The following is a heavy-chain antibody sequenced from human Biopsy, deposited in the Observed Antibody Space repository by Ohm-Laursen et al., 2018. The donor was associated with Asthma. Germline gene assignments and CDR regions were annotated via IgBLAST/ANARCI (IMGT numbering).Heavy chain of an antibody. D-gene: IGHD6-6*01. CDR2: INHSGST. CDR1: GGSFSAYY. V-gene: IGHV4-34*01. CDR3: ARGGWGQLGLGY. Sequence: SETLSLTCAVYGGSFSAYYWSWIRQPPGKGLEWIAEINHSGSTNYNPSLKSRVTMSVDTSKNQLFLNLSSVTAADTAVYYCARGGWGQLGLGYWGQGTLVTVSS. J-gene: IGHJ4*02.